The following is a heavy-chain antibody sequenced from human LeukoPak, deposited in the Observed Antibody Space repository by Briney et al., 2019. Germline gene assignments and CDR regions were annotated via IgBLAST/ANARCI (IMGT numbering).Heavy chain of an antibody. CDR2: IKPDGSEK. CDR3: ARDSGDRTVDY. CDR1: GFTFSSYW. D-gene: IGHD3-10*01. Sequence: PGGSLRLSCAASGFTFSSYWMSWVRQTPGKGLEWVANIKPDGSEKYYVDSVKGRFTISRDNAKNSLYLQMNSLRAEDTAVYYCARDSGDRTVDYWGQGTLVTVSS. J-gene: IGHJ4*02. V-gene: IGHV3-7*01.